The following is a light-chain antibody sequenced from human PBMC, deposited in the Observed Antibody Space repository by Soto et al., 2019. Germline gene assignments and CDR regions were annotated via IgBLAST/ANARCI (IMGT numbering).Light chain of an antibody. CDR2: EVS. CDR1: STDVGGYNY. J-gene: IGLJ2*01. Sequence: QSVLTQPASVSGSPGQSITISCTGTSTDVGGYNYVSWYQQSSGKAPKLMIYEVSNRPSGVSNRFSGSKSGNTASLTISGLQAEDEADYYCTSYTRSSTLVFGGGTKLTVL. V-gene: IGLV2-14*01. CDR3: TSYTRSSTLV.